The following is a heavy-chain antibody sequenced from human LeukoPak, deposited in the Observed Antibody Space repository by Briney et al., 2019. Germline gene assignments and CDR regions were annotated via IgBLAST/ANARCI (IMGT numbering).Heavy chain of an antibody. V-gene: IGHV3-7*01. J-gene: IGHJ6*03. CDR2: VKQEGSEK. CDR1: GFTFSRYW. CDR3: ARDLKDDYYDSSGYYYYYYYMDV. D-gene: IGHD3-22*01. Sequence: GGSLRLSCAASGFTFSRYWMSWVRQAPGKGLGWVANVKQEGSEKYYVDSVKGRFTISRDNAKNSLYLQMNSLRAEDTAVYYCARDLKDDYYDSSGYYYYYYYMDVWGKGTTVTVSS.